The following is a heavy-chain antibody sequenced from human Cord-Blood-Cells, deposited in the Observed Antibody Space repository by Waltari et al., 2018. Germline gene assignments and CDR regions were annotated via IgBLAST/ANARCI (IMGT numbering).Heavy chain of an antibody. CDR3: ARVTSSGWYYLDY. CDR2: LKQGGSEK. CDR1: GFTFSSDW. V-gene: IGHV3-7*01. J-gene: IGHJ4*02. D-gene: IGHD6-19*01. Sequence: EVQLVESGGGLVQPGGSLRLSCAASGFTFSSDWLSWVRQAPGKGVGWVAKLKQGGSEKDVVDPVKGRLTIPRDKAKTSLDLQMNSLRAEDTAVYYCARVTSSGWYYLDYWGQGTLVTVSS.